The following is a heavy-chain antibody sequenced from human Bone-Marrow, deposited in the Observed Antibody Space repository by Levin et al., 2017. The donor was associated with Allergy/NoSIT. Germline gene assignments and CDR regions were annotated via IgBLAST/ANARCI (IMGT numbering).Heavy chain of an antibody. CDR2: ISIDTVST. J-gene: IGHJ4*02. V-gene: IGHV3-23*01. D-gene: IGHD2-21*01. CDR3: AKGGGARFFDY. CDR1: GFTFNTYA. Sequence: GGSLRLSCAASGFTFNTYAMTWVRQAPGKGLEWVSSISIDTVSTYYADSVKGRFTVSRDNSRNTLHLQMNTLRAEDTAIYYCAKGGGARFFDYWGQGTLVTVSS.